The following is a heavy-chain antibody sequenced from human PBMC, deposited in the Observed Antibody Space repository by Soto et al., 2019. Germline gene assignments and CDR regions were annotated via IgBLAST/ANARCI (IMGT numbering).Heavy chain of an antibody. D-gene: IGHD2-15*01. Sequence: SETLSLTCAVSGGSISSGGYSWSWIRQPPGKGLEWIGYIYHSGSTYYNPSLKSRVTISVDRSKNQFSLKLSSVTAADTAVYYCARYCSGGSCPWNWFDPWGQGTLVTVSS. V-gene: IGHV4-30-2*01. CDR2: IYHSGST. J-gene: IGHJ5*02. CDR1: GGSISSGGYS. CDR3: ARYCSGGSCPWNWFDP.